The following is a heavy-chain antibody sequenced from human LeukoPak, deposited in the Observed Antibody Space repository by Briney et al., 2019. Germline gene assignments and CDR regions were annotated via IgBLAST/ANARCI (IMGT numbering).Heavy chain of an antibody. V-gene: IGHV3-30*04. CDR1: GFIFSNYA. CDR3: ARGAVYSTAWYNWFDP. Sequence: GGSLRLSCVASGFIFSNYAIHWVRQAPGKGLGWVAVISFDGKNKYHADSVKGRFTISRDNSKDTLSLEMNSLRAEDTAVYYCARGAVYSTAWYNWFDPWGQGTLVTVFS. D-gene: IGHD2-2*02. J-gene: IGHJ5*02. CDR2: ISFDGKNK.